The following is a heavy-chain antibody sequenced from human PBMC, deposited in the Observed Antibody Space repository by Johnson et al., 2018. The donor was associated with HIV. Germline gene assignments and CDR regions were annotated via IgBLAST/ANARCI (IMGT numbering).Heavy chain of an antibody. V-gene: IGHV3-30-3*01. CDR2: ISFDGSNK. CDR1: GFTFSSYA. Sequence: QVQLVESGGGVVQPGRSLRLSCAASGFTFSSYAMHWVRQAPGKGPEWVAVISFDGSNKYYADSVKGRFTISRDNSKNTLYLQMNSLRAEDTAVYYCASPQESYYDDTSESSDDAFDIWGQGTIVTVSS. J-gene: IGHJ3*02. CDR3: ASPQESYYDDTSESSDDAFDI. D-gene: IGHD3-22*01.